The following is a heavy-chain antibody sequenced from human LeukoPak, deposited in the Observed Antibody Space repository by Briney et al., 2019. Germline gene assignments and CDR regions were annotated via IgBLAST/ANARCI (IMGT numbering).Heavy chain of an antibody. V-gene: IGHV3-30*04. CDR2: ISYDGSNK. CDR3: ARDSPYYYDSRGQGWFDP. J-gene: IGHJ5*02. Sequence: PGGSLRLSCAASGFTFSSYEMNWVRQAPGKGLEWVAVISYDGSNKYYADSVKGRFTISRDNSKNTLYLQINSLRAEDTAVYYCARDSPYYYDSRGQGWFDPWGQGTLVTVSS. D-gene: IGHD3-22*01. CDR1: GFTFSSYE.